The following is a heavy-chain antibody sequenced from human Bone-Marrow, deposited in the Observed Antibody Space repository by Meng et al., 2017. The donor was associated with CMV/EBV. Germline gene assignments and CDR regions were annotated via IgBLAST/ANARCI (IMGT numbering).Heavy chain of an antibody. J-gene: IGHJ6*02. CDR1: GFSLSTSGMR. CDR3: ARMPVYCSSTSCPNGMDV. D-gene: IGHD2-2*01. V-gene: IGHV2-70D*14. CDR2: IDWDDDK. Sequence: SGPTLVKPTQTLTLTCTFSGFSLSTSGMRVSWIRQPPGKALEWLARIDWDDDKFYSTSLKTRLTISKDTSKNQVVLTMTNMDPVDTATYYCARMPVYCSSTSCPNGMDVWGQGPTVPVSS.